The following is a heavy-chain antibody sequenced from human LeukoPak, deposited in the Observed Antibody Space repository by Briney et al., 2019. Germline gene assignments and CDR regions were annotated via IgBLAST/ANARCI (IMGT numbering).Heavy chain of an antibody. CDR2: ISSSSSYI. J-gene: IGHJ3*02. Sequence: GGSLRLSCAASGFTFSSYSMNWVRQAPGKGLEWVSSISSSSSYIYYADSVKGRFTISRDNAKSSLYLQMNSLRAEDTAVYYCARDRYSSSWYYDAFDIWGQGTMVTVSS. CDR3: ARDRYSSSWYYDAFDI. CDR1: GFTFSSYS. D-gene: IGHD6-13*01. V-gene: IGHV3-21*01.